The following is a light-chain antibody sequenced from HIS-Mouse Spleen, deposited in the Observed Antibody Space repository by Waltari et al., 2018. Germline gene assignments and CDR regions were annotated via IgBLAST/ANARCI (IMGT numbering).Light chain of an antibody. CDR1: ALPKQY. J-gene: IGLJ2*01. V-gene: IGLV3-25*03. CDR3: QSADSSGTYVV. CDR2: KDS. Sequence: SYELTQPPSVSVSPGQTARITCSGDALPKQYAYWYQQKPGQAPVLVLYKDSERPSGIPEPFSGSSSGTTVTLTISGVQAEDEADYYCQSADSSGTYVVFGGGTKLTVL.